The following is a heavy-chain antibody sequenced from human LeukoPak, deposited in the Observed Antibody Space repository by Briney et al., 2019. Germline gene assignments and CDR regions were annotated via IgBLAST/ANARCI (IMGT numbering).Heavy chain of an antibody. V-gene: IGHV4-59*08. CDR1: RGSISGHY. CDR2: ISYSGRT. D-gene: IGHD6-13*01. CDR3: ARLRPQDSSTWNGDSFDF. J-gene: IGHJ3*01. Sequence: SETLSLTCTVSRGSISGHYWTWIRQPPGKGLEGIGYISYSGRTDSNPSLNSRLTVSVDTSKNQFSLRLTSVTAADTAVYFCARLRPQDSSTWNGDSFDFWGQGTMVTVSS.